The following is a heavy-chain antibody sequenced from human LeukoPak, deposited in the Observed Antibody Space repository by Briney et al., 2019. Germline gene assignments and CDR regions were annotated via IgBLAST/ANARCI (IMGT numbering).Heavy chain of an antibody. J-gene: IGHJ2*01. CDR3: ARYDHFEVAATRDWYFSL. CDR1: GYTFTSYY. CDR2: INPSGGTT. V-gene: IGHV1-46*01. D-gene: IGHD2-15*01. Sequence: ASVKVSCKASGYTFTSYYMHWVRQAPGQGLEWMGIINPSGGTTIYAQKFQGRVTMTRDMSTSTVYMELSSLRSEDTAVYYCARYDHFEVAATRDWYFSLWGRGTLVTVSS.